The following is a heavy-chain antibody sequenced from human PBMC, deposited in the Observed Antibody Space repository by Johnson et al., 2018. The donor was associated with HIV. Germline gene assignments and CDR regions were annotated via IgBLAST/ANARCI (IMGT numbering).Heavy chain of an antibody. V-gene: IGHV3-30*03. CDR1: GLSFSNFG. D-gene: IGHD2-2*01. CDR2: ISFDGNLK. Sequence: QVQLVESGGGVVQPGKSLTLSCVVSGLSFSNFGIHWVRQAPGKGPEWVAVISFDGNLKKYADSVKGRFTISRDNSNNTLYLQMNGLRAEDTAMFYCARESLLPAMTAFDIWGQGTMVTVSS. J-gene: IGHJ3*02. CDR3: ARESLLPAMTAFDI.